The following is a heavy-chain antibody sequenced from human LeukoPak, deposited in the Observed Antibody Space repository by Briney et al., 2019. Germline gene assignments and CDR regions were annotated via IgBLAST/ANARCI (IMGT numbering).Heavy chain of an antibody. J-gene: IGHJ4*02. CDR3: ASMGGSSGWYYFDY. CDR1: GYTFTSYG. D-gene: IGHD6-19*01. CDR2: ISAYSGNT. V-gene: IGHV1-18*01. Sequence: GASVKVSCKASGYTFTSYGISWVRQAPGQGLEWMGWISAYSGNTNYAQKLQGRVSMTTDTSTSTAYMELRSLRSDDTAVYYCASMGGSSGWYYFDYWGQGTLVTVSS.